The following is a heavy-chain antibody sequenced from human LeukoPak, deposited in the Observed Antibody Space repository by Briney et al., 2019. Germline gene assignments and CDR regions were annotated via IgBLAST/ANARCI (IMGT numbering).Heavy chain of an antibody. D-gene: IGHD3-10*01. Sequence: GLALTLSCAASVFTLSNQAMSWVGQAPGTGLEGVSTISTGGSDTYYAHSVKGRVTISRDSSESEIYLHMSSLRGEDTAIYYCGQEVMVVGGTAYYDYWGQGTLVTVSS. CDR2: ISTGGSDT. J-gene: IGHJ4*02. CDR3: GQEVMVVGGTAYYDY. V-gene: IGHV3-23*01. CDR1: VFTLSNQA.